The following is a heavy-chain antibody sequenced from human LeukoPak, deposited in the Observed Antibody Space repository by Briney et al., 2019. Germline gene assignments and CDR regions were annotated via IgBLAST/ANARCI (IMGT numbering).Heavy chain of an antibody. CDR1: GFTFGDYG. CDR3: ARDLRIVGATDY. J-gene: IGHJ4*02. V-gene: IGHV3-7*01. D-gene: IGHD1-26*01. CDR2: IKQDGSEK. Sequence: GRSLRLSCEGSGFTFGDYGVGWFRQAPGKGLEWVANIKQDGSEKYYVDSVKGRFTISRDNAKNSLYLQMNSLRAEDTAVYYCARDLRIVGATDYWGQGTLVTVSS.